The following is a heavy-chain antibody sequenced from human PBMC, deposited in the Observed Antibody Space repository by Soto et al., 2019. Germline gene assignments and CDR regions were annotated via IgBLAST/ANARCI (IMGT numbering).Heavy chain of an antibody. D-gene: IGHD3-22*01. V-gene: IGHV4-30-4*01. CDR1: GGSISSGNYY. CDR2: IYYSGST. CDR3: ARDLGLSGYWWFDP. Sequence: QVQLQESGPGLVKPSQTLSLTCTVSGGSISSGNYYWSWIPQPPGKGLEWIGYIYYSGSTYYNPSLKSRVTISVDTSKNQFSLRLSSVTAADTAVYYCARDLGLSGYWWFDPWGQGTLVTVSS. J-gene: IGHJ5*02.